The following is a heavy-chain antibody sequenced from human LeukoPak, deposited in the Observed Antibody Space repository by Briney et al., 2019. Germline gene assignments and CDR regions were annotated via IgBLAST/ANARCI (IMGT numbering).Heavy chain of an antibody. CDR1: GYTLTELS. Sequence: ASVKVSCKVSGYTLTELSMHWVRQAPGKGLEWMGGFDPEDGETIYAQKFQGRVPMTEDTSTDTAYMELSSLRSEDTAVYYCATSGDRLSPYSSSWYYFDYWGQGTLVTVSS. V-gene: IGHV1-24*01. CDR3: ATSGDRLSPYSSSWYYFDY. J-gene: IGHJ4*02. D-gene: IGHD6-13*01. CDR2: FDPEDGET.